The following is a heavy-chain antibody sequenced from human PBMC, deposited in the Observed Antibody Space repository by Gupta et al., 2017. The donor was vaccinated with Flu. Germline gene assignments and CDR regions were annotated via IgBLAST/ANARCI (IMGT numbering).Heavy chain of an antibody. CDR2: IRKIGAT. CDR3: ESGPRDT. CDR1: GFTFNSYE. Sequence: EVQLFESGGGLVQPGGSLRLSCAISGFTFNSYEMSWVRQAPGRGLEWIELIRKIGATYYTEHVRGRFASARDTDNHELYMQRIRMRDEDKSMEDCESGPRDTWGQGTPVTVSS. V-gene: IGHV3-48*03. J-gene: IGHJ4*02. D-gene: IGHD3-10*01.